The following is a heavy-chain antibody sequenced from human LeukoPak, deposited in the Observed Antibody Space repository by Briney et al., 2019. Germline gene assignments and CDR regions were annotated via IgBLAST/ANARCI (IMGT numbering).Heavy chain of an antibody. V-gene: IGHV4-39*07. CDR3: ARLPRLSYYGSGSYYEYCMDV. CDR2: MYYDGRLYYSAKT. Sequence: SETLFLACTVSGGSISSGIHYWGWIRQPPGKGLEWVGSMYYDGRLYYSAKTYYNLSLKNRVTISVDTSKNQSSLRLNSVTAADTAVYYCARLPRLSYYGSGSYYEYCMDVWGKGTTVTISS. J-gene: IGHJ6*03. CDR1: GGSISSGIHY. D-gene: IGHD3-10*01.